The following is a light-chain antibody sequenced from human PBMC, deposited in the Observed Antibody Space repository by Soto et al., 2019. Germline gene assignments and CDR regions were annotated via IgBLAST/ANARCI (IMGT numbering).Light chain of an antibody. CDR3: QQYYTYPWT. V-gene: IGKV1-5*01. J-gene: IGKJ1*01. Sequence: DIQMTQSPSTLSASVGDRVTITCRASQSISTWLAWYQQRPGKAPKLLISDTSTLEGGVPSRFSGSGYGTEFTLTISSLQPDDFASYYCQQYYTYPWTFGPGTKVDIK. CDR2: DTS. CDR1: QSISTW.